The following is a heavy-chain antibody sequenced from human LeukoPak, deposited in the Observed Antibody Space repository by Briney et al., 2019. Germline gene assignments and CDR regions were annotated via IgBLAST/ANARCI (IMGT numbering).Heavy chain of an antibody. CDR3: ARREDSGSYYNVWAFDI. CDR1: GYSFTSYW. CDR2: IYPGDSDT. Sequence: GESLKISCKGSGYSFTSYWIGWVRQMPGKGLEWMGIIYPGDSDTRYSPSFQGQVTISADKSISTAYLQWSSLKASDTAMYYCARREDSGSYYNVWAFDIWGQGTMVTVSS. V-gene: IGHV5-51*01. J-gene: IGHJ3*02. D-gene: IGHD3-10*01.